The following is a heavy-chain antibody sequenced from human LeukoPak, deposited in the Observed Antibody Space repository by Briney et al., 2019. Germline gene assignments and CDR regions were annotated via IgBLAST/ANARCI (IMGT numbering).Heavy chain of an antibody. J-gene: IGHJ4*02. CDR3: ARDPMGIAYRGAFYY. V-gene: IGHV3-11*01. CDR1: GFTFSDYY. D-gene: IGHD6-13*01. CDR2: ISSSSSTI. Sequence: GGSLRLSCAASGFTFSDYYMSWVRQAPGKGLEWVSYISSSSSTIYYADSVKGRFTISRDNAKNSLYLQMNSLRAEDTAVYYCARDPMGIAYRGAFYYWGQGTLVTVSS.